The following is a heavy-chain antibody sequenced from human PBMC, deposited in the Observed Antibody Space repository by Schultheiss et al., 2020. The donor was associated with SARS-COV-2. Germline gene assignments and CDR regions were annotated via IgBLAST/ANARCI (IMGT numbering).Heavy chain of an antibody. CDR3: ARGNDYVYFFDS. CDR2: IYHSGST. J-gene: IGHJ4*02. Sequence: GSLRLSCAVSGGSISSSNWWSWVRQPPGKGLEWIGEIYHSGSTNYNPSLKSRVTISVDTSKNQFSLKLSSVTAADTAVYYCARGNDYVYFFDSWGQGTLVTVSS. CDR1: GGSISSSNW. D-gene: IGHD1-1*01. V-gene: IGHV4-4*02.